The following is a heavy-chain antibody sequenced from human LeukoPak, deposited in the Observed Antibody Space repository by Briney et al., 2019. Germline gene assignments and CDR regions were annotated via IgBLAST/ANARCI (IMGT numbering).Heavy chain of an antibody. J-gene: IGHJ4*02. Sequence: GESLKISCKGSGYSFTSYWIGWVRQMPGKGLEWMGIIYPGDSDTRYSPSFQGQVTISRDNSKNTLYVQMNSLRAEDTAVYWCGKSPGYWAHDYWGQGTLVTVSS. D-gene: IGHD2-8*02. V-gene: IGHV5-51*01. CDR3: GKSPGYWAHDY. CDR2: IYPGDSDT. CDR1: GYSFTSYW.